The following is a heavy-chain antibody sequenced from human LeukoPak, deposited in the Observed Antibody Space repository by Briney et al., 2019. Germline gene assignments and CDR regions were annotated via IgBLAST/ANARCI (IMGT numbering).Heavy chain of an antibody. Sequence: SETLSLTCAVSGGSISTGAFPWSWLRQPPGQGPEWIGYIYSSGSSYYNPSLQSRFIISVDTSKNQLSLRVTSVTAADTAVYYCARSGWMVDRIGGWNYYMDVWGKGTTVTISS. CDR2: IYSSGSS. D-gene: IGHD6-19*01. CDR3: ARSGWMVDRIGGWNYYMDV. V-gene: IGHV4-30-4*07. J-gene: IGHJ6*03. CDR1: GGSISTGAFP.